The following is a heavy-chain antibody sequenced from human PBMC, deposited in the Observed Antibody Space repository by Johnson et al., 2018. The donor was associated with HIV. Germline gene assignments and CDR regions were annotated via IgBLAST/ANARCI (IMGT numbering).Heavy chain of an antibody. V-gene: IGHV3-20*04. D-gene: IGHD2-21*01. CDR2: INWNGGST. CDR1: GFTFDDYG. Sequence: VQLVESGGGVVQPGGSLRLSCAASGFTFDDYGMSWVRQAPGKGLEWVSGINWNGGSTGYADSVTGRFTISRDNAKNSLYLQMNSLRAEDTALYYCAKDISPLVSVVFDIWGQGTMVTVSS. CDR3: AKDISPLVSVVFDI. J-gene: IGHJ3*02.